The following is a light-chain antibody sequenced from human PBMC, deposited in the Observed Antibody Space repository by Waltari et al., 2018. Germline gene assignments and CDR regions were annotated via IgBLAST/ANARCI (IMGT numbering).Light chain of an antibody. CDR2: EVS. Sequence: QSALTQPASVSGSPGQSITISCTGTSGDIGGYNYVSWYQQHPGRAPKLLIYEVSNRPPRLSDRFSASTSGNTAALTISGHQADDEADYYCTSYRRGTTLSVFGTGTEVTVL. CDR1: SGDIGGYNY. CDR3: TSYRRGTTLSV. V-gene: IGLV2-14*01. J-gene: IGLJ1*01.